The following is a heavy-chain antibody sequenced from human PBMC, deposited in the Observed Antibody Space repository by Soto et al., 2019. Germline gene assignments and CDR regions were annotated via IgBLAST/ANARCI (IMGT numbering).Heavy chain of an antibody. CDR1: GGSFSGYY. CDR3: ASPKIAFYNWFDP. CDR2: IYYSGST. Sequence: SEALSLTCAVYGGSFSGYYWGWIRQPPGKGLEWIGSIYYSGSTYYNPSLKSRVTISVDTSKNQFSLKLSSVTAADTAVYYCASPKIAFYNWFDPWGQGTLVTVSS. J-gene: IGHJ5*02. V-gene: IGHV4-39*01. D-gene: IGHD3-3*02.